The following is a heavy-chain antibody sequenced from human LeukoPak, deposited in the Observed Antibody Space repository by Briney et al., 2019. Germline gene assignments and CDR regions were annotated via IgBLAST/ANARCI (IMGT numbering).Heavy chain of an antibody. V-gene: IGHV4-4*02. Sequence: PSGTLSLTCTVSGGSMRSSNWWSWVRQPPEKGLEWIGEIYHSGSTNYNPSLKSQVTISVDTSKNQFSLKLSSVTAADTAVYYCARGLWFGDTPPGYWGQGTLVTVSS. CDR1: GGSMRSSNW. D-gene: IGHD3-10*01. CDR3: ARGLWFGDTPPGY. J-gene: IGHJ4*02. CDR2: IYHSGST.